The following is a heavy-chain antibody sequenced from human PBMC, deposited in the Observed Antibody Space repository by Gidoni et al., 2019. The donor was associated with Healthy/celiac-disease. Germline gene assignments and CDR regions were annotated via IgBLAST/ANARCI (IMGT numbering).Heavy chain of an antibody. CDR2: ISGSGGST. J-gene: IGHJ4*02. Sequence: EVQLLESGGGLVQPGGSLRLSCAASGFTFSRYAMSWVRQAPGKGLEGVAAISGSGGSTYYADSVKGRFTISRDNSKNTLYLQMNSLRAEDTAVYYCAKDKTVLWFGEPWDYWGQGTLVTVSS. CDR1: GFTFSRYA. CDR3: AKDKTVLWFGEPWDY. V-gene: IGHV3-23*01. D-gene: IGHD3-10*01.